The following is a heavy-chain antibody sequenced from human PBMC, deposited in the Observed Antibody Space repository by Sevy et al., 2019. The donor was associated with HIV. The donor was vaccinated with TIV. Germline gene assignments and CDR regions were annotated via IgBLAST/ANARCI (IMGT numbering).Heavy chain of an antibody. CDR2: ISSDGGNK. CDR1: GFTFSDYY. Sequence: GGSLRLSCAASGFTFSDYYINWIRQAPGKGLEWVSYISSDGGNKYYANSVKGRFTISRDNAKNSVFLQMNSLRAEDTAVYYCARVGREVAGTRYYFDYWGQGTLVTVSS. CDR3: ARVGREVAGTRYYFDY. J-gene: IGHJ4*02. V-gene: IGHV3-11*04. D-gene: IGHD6-19*01.